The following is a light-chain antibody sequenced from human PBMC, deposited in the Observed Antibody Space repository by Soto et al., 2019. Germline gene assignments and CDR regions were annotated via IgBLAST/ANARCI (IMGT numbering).Light chain of an antibody. Sequence: QSVLTQPASVSGSPGQSITISCTGTSSDVGGYNYVSWYQHHPGKAPKLMIYEVTNRPSGVSNRFSGSKSGTTASLTISGLQAEDEADYYCISYTSGSTPYVFGTGTKVTV. CDR1: SSDVGGYNY. CDR2: EVT. CDR3: ISYTSGSTPYV. V-gene: IGLV2-14*01. J-gene: IGLJ1*01.